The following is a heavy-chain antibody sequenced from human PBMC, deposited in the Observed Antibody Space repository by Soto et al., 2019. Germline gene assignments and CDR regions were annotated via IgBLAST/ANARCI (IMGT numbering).Heavy chain of an antibody. Sequence: GGSLRLSCAASGFIFSTFTMHWVRQAPGKGLEWVAVISYDGTNTYYADSVKGRFTISRDNSKNTLDLQMSSLRPEDTAVYYCASDLVGASDSYGLDVWGQGTPVTVSS. J-gene: IGHJ6*02. D-gene: IGHD1-26*01. CDR1: GFIFSTFT. V-gene: IGHV3-30-3*01. CDR3: ASDLVGASDSYGLDV. CDR2: ISYDGTNT.